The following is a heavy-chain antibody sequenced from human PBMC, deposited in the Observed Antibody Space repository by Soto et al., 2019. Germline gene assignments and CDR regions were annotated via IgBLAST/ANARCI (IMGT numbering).Heavy chain of an antibody. CDR3: ARHVPPLKNYGMDV. V-gene: IGHV5-51*01. Sequence: GDALKISSKGSGYSFPSFWIGWLRQMPGKGLEWRGIISPGDSDTRDSPSFQGQVTISADKSISTAYLQWSSLKASDTAMYYCARHVPPLKNYGMDVWGQGTTVTVSS. J-gene: IGHJ6*02. D-gene: IGHD3-10*02. CDR2: ISPGDSDT. CDR1: GYSFPSFW.